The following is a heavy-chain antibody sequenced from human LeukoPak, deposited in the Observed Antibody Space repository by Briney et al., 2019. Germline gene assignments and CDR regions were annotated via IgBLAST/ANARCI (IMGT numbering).Heavy chain of an antibody. CDR1: GGSISSGSHH. D-gene: IGHD3-3*01. Sequence: SETLSLTCTVSGGSISSGSHHWGWFRQSPGKGLEWIGSLYYGRTTYYNPSLNSRVTISVVTSKNQFSLQLNSVTAADTAVYYCARHDGRGGNTMGALDSWGQGSLVTVSS. V-gene: IGHV4-39*01. CDR3: ARHDGRGGNTMGALDS. CDR2: LYYGRTT. J-gene: IGHJ4*02.